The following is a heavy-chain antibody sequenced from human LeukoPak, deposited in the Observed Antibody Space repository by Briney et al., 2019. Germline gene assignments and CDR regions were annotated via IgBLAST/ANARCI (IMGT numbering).Heavy chain of an antibody. CDR3: ARGPPGRVYDSSKKGLFDP. CDR2: IYPSGTST. Sequence: ASVKVSCKASGYTFTTYYLHWVRQAPGQGLEWMGIIYPSGTSTTYAQKFQGRVTMTIDTSTSTVYMELSSLRSEDTAMYYCARGPPGRVYDSSKKGLFDPWGQGTLVTVSS. CDR1: GYTFTTYY. D-gene: IGHD3-22*01. V-gene: IGHV1-46*01. J-gene: IGHJ5*02.